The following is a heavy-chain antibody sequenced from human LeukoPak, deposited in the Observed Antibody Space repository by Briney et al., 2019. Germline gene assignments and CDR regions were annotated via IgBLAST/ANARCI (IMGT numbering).Heavy chain of an antibody. CDR2: ISGSGGST. V-gene: IGHV3-23*01. CDR3: AKAESLGRTYYYGSGSYITQY. D-gene: IGHD3-10*01. Sequence: GGSLRLSCAASGFTFSSYAMSWVRQAPGKGLEWVSAISGSGGSTYYADSVKGRFTISRDNSKNTLYLQMNSLRAEDTAVYYCAKAESLGRTYYYGSGSYITQYWGQGTLVTVSS. CDR1: GFTFSSYA. J-gene: IGHJ4*02.